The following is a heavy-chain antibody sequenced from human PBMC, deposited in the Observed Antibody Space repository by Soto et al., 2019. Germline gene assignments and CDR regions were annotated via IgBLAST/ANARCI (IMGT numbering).Heavy chain of an antibody. CDR3: ARDHCISPSCYASYYYYGMDV. Sequence: QVQLVQSGAEVKKPGSSVKVSCKASGGTFSSYAISWVRQAPGQGLEWMGGIIPIFGTANYAQKFQGRVTITADESTSTAYMERSSLRSEDTAVYYCARDHCISPSCYASYYYYGMDVWGQGTTVTVSS. J-gene: IGHJ6*02. CDR1: GGTFSSYA. CDR2: IIPIFGTA. D-gene: IGHD2-2*01. V-gene: IGHV1-69*12.